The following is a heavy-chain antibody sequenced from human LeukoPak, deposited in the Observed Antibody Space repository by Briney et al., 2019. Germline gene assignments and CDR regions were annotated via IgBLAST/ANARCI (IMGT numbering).Heavy chain of an antibody. J-gene: IGHJ5*02. D-gene: IGHD3-10*01. CDR2: INSGNGHT. CDR1: GYTFTSYT. V-gene: IGHV1-3*03. CDR3: TRGARFRSYGSGTYYTSLPFDP. Sequence: ASVKVFCKASGYTFTSYTIHWVRQAPGQRLEWMGWINSGNGHTKYSQDFQGRVTITRDTSATTAYMELSSLRSEDMAVYYCTRGARFRSYGSGTYYTSLPFDPWGQGTLVTVSS.